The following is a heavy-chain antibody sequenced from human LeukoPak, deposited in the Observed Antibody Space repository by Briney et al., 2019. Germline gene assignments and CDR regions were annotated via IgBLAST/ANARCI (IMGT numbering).Heavy chain of an antibody. J-gene: IGHJ4*02. V-gene: IGHV3-23*01. D-gene: IGHD3-22*01. CDR1: GFTFSSYA. Sequence: GGSLRLSCAASGFTFSSYAMSWVRQAPGKGLEWVSAISGSGGSTYYADSVKGRFTISRDNSKNTLYLQMNSLRAEDTAVYYCAKGDDSSGYYSPFDYWGQGTLVTVSS. CDR2: ISGSGGST. CDR3: AKGDDSSGYYSPFDY.